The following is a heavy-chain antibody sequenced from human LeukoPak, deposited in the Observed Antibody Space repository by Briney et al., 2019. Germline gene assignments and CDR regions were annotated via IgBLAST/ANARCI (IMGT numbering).Heavy chain of an antibody. D-gene: IGHD3-16*01. Sequence: GGSLRLSCAASGFTFSSYAMSWVRQAPGKGLEWVAVISYDGSNKYYADSVKGRFTISRDNSKNTLYLQMNSLRAEDTAVYYCAKGGYFDYWGQGTLVTVSS. V-gene: IGHV3-30*18. CDR3: AKGGYFDY. J-gene: IGHJ4*02. CDR1: GFTFSSYA. CDR2: ISYDGSNK.